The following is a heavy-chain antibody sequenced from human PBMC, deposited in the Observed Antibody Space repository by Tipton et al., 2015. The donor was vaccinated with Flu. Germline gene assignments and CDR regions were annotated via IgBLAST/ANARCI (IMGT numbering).Heavy chain of an antibody. J-gene: IGHJ6*02. CDR3: AGHSVITFGGVIVLGLYGMDV. D-gene: IGHD3-16*02. CDR2: IYPGDSDT. Sequence: VQLVQSGAEVKKPGESLKISCKGSGYSFTSYWIGWVRQMPGKGLEWMGIIYPGDSDTRYSPSFQGQVTISADKSISTAYLQWSRLKASDTAMYYCAGHSVITFGGVIVLGLYGMDVWGQGTTVTVSS. V-gene: IGHV5-51*01. CDR1: GYSFTSYW.